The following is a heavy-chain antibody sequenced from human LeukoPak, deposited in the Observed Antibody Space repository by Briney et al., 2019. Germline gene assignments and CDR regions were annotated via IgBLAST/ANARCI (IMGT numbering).Heavy chain of an antibody. J-gene: IGHJ3*02. V-gene: IGHV3-9*01. CDR3: ARASYYYDTSGLGALDI. CDR1: GFTFDDHA. Sequence: GGSLRLSCAASGFTFDDHAMYWVRQAPGKGLEWVSGINWDGSRIGYADAVKGRFTISRDSAKKSLYLQMNSLRTEDTALYYCARASYYYDTSGLGALDIWGQGTLVTVSS. CDR2: INWDGSRI. D-gene: IGHD3-22*01.